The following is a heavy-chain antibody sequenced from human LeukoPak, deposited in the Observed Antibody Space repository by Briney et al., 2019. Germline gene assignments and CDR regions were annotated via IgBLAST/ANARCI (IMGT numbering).Heavy chain of an antibody. CDR1: GYTFTNYY. CDR2: INPSGSST. Sequence: ASVKVSCKASGYTFTNYYIHWVRQASGQGLEWMGIINPSGSSTSYAQKFQGRVTMTRDTSTSTVYMELSSLRSEDTAVYYCAGGTTNTKGAFDMWGRGTMVTVSS. D-gene: IGHD2-8*01. CDR3: AGGTTNTKGAFDM. J-gene: IGHJ3*02. V-gene: IGHV1-46*01.